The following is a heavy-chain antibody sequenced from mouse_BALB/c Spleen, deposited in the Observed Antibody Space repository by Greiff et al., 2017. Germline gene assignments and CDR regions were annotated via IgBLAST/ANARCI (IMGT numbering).Heavy chain of an antibody. J-gene: IGHJ3*01. V-gene: IGHV3-6*02. D-gene: IGHD2-1*01. CDR3: ARVSIYYGNYGAY. CDR2: ISYDGSN. Sequence: EVQLQQSGPGLVKPSQSLSLTCSVTGYSITSGYYWNWIRQFPGNKLEWMGYISYDGSNNYNPSLKNRISITRDTSKNQFFLKLNSVTTEDTATYYCARVSIYYGNYGAYWGQGTLVTVSA. CDR1: GYSITSGYY.